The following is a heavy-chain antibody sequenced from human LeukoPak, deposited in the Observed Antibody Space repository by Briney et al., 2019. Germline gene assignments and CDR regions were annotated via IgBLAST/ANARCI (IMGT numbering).Heavy chain of an antibody. D-gene: IGHD6-19*01. J-gene: IGHJ6*02. Sequence: PSETLSLTCTVSGGSISSYYWSWIRQPAGKGLEWIGYIYYSGSTNYNPSLKSRVTISVDTSKNQFSLKLSSVTAADTAVYYCARRIAVLSGMDVWGQGTTVTVSS. CDR1: GGSISSYY. CDR2: IYYSGST. CDR3: ARRIAVLSGMDV. V-gene: IGHV4-59*08.